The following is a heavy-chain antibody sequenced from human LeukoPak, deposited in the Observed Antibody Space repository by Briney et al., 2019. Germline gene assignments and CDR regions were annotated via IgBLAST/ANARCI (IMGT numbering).Heavy chain of an antibody. Sequence: PGGSLRLSCAASGFTFSGSAMHWVRQASGKGLEWVGRIRSKANSYATAYAASVKGGFTISRDDSKNTAYLQMNSLKTEDTAVYYCTRPELERRSNYYYYYYMDVWGKGTTVTVSS. CDR3: TRPELERRSNYYYYYYMDV. V-gene: IGHV3-73*01. J-gene: IGHJ6*03. D-gene: IGHD1-1*01. CDR2: IRSKANSYAT. CDR1: GFTFSGSA.